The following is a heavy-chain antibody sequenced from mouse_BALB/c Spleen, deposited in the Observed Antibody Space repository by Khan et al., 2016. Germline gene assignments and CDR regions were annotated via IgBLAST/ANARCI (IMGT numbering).Heavy chain of an antibody. CDR3: SRGDYDGYYAMDY. CDR1: GYSFTGYY. CDR2: ISCYNGAT. D-gene: IGHD2-4*01. Sequence: LVKTGASVKISCKASGYSFTGYYIHWVKQSHGKGLEWIGYISCYNGATNYNQKFRGKATFTVDTSSRTAYMQFNRLTSEDSAVYYCSRGDYDGYYAMDYWGQGTSVTVSS. V-gene: IGHV1S34*01. J-gene: IGHJ4*01.